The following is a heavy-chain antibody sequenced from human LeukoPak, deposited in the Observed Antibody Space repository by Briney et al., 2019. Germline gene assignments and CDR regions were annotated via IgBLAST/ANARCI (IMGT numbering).Heavy chain of an antibody. CDR3: ARARYVLRFLEWWDY. Sequence: SETLSLTCAVYGGSFSGYYWSWIRQPPGKGLEWIGEINHSGSTNYNPSLKSRVTISVDTSKNQFSLKLSSVTAADTAVYYCARARYVLRFLEWWDYWGQETLVTVS. D-gene: IGHD3-3*01. CDR1: GGSFSGYY. V-gene: IGHV4-34*01. J-gene: IGHJ4*02. CDR2: INHSGST.